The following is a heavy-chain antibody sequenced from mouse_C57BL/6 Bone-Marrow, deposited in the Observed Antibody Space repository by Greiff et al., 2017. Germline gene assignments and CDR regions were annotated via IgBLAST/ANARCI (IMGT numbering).Heavy chain of an antibody. Sequence: VQLQQPGAELVKPGASVKLSCKASGYTFTSYWMHWVKQRPEPGLEWIGWIDPENGDTEYASKFQGKATITADTSSNTAYLQLSSLTSEDTAVYYCTLNWVYWYFDVWGTGTTVTVSS. CDR3: TLNWVYWYFDV. CDR1: GYTFTSYW. V-gene: IGHV14-4*01. D-gene: IGHD4-1*01. CDR2: IDPENGDT. J-gene: IGHJ1*03.